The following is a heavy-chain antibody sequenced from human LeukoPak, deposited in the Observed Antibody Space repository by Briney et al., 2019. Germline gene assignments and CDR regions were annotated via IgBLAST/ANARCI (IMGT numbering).Heavy chain of an antibody. CDR1: GLTFNKYW. V-gene: IGHV3-7*01. J-gene: IGHJ1*01. CDR2: IKQDGSEK. Sequence: PGGSLRLPCEASGLTFNKYWMTWVRQAPGKGLEWVANIKQDGSEKNYVDSVKGRFTISRDNAKNSLSLRMNSLSAADTAVYYCATGYSSGWYFYFQHWGQGSLVSVSS. CDR3: ATGYSSGWYFYFQH. D-gene: IGHD6-19*01.